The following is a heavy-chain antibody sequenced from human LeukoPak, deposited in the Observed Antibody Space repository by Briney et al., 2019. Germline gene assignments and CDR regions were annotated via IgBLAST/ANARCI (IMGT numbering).Heavy chain of an antibody. CDR2: VTHDGRI. CDR1: GGSFSDSY. D-gene: IGHD4-17*01. V-gene: IGHV4-34*01. J-gene: IGHJ4*02. Sequence: SGTLSLTCAVHGGSFSDSYWNWIRQPPGKGLEWIGEVTHDGRINYNPSLRGRVTISVDTSMSQFSLRLTSVTAADTAVYYCATIYGDFSDFDSWAQGILVTVSS. CDR3: ATIYGDFSDFDS.